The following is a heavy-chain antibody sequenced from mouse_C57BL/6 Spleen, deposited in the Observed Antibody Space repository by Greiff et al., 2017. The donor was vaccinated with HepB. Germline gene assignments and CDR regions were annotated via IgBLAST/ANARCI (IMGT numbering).Heavy chain of an antibody. Sequence: VQLQQSGAELVRPGTSVKVSCKASGYAFTNYLIEWVKQRPGQGLEWIGVINPGSGGTNYNEKFKGKATLTADKSSSTAYMQLISLTSEDSAVYFCARATVVPYWGQGTTLTVSS. CDR1: GYAFTNYL. CDR3: ARATVVPY. J-gene: IGHJ2*01. D-gene: IGHD1-1*01. CDR2: INPGSGGT. V-gene: IGHV1-54*01.